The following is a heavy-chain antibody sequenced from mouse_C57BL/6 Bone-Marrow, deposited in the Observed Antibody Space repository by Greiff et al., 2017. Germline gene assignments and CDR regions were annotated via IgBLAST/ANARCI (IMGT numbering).Heavy chain of an antibody. V-gene: IGHV1-69*01. J-gene: IGHJ3*01. Sequence: QVQLQQPGAELVMPGASVKLSCKASGYTFTSYWMHWVKQRPGQGLEWIGEIDPSDSYTNYNQKFKGKSTLTVDKSSSTAYLQPSSLTSEDSAVYYCARGDYDWFAYWGQGTLVTVSA. CDR3: ARGDYDWFAY. D-gene: IGHD2-4*01. CDR1: GYTFTSYW. CDR2: IDPSDSYT.